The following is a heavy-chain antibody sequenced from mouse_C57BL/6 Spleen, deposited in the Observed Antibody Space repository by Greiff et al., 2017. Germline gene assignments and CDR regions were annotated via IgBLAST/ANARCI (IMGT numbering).Heavy chain of an antibody. CDR3: ARIYDGYFAY. Sequence: VQLQQSGPELVKPGASVKISCKASGYAFSSSWMNWVKQRPGTGLEWIGRIYPGDGDTNYNGKLKGKATLTADKYSSTAHMQLSSLTSEDAGVYFCARIYDGYFAYWGQGTLVTVSA. D-gene: IGHD2-3*01. V-gene: IGHV1-82*01. CDR1: GYAFSSSW. J-gene: IGHJ3*01. CDR2: IYPGDGDT.